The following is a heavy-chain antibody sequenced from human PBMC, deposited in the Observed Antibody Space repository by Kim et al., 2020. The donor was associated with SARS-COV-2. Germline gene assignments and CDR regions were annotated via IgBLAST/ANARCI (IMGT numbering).Heavy chain of an antibody. Sequence: SETLSLTCTVSGGSISSYSWSWIRQPPGKRLEWIGYIYYSGSTNYNPSLKSRVTISVDTSKNQFSLKLSSVTAADTAVYYCARGSSWLPFDPWGQGTLVSVSS. J-gene: IGHJ5*02. CDR2: IYYSGST. CDR1: GGSISSYS. V-gene: IGHV4-59*01. D-gene: IGHD6-13*01. CDR3: ARGSSWLPFDP.